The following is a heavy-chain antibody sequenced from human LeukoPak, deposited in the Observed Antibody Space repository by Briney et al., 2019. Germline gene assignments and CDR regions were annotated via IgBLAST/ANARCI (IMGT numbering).Heavy chain of an antibody. J-gene: IGHJ5*02. CDR1: GFTFNDYG. D-gene: IGHD2-15*01. CDR2: ISGSGGST. V-gene: IGHV3-23*01. Sequence: GGSLRLSCAASGFTFNDYGMSWVRQAPGKGLEWVSAISGSGGSTYYADSVKGRFTISRDNSKNTLYLQMNSLRAEDTALYYCARGYCSGGSCYSGWFDPWGQGTLVTVSS. CDR3: ARGYCSGGSCYSGWFDP.